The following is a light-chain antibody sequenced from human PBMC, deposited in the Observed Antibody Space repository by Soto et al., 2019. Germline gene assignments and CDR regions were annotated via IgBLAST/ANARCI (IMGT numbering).Light chain of an antibody. Sequence: QSALTQPASVSGSPGQSITISCTGTSSDVGYYNYVSWYQHHPGKAPQLMIYEVSNRPSGVSYRFSGSKSGNTASLTISGLQAEDEADYYCSSYTTSNTLVLFGGGTKLTVL. V-gene: IGLV2-14*01. CDR3: SSYTTSNTLVL. CDR2: EVS. CDR1: SSDVGYYNY. J-gene: IGLJ2*01.